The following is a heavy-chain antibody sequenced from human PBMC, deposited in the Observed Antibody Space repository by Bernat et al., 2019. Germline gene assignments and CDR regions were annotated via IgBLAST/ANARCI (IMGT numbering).Heavy chain of an antibody. CDR2: INTNTGNP. Sequence: QVRLVQSGSELKKPGASVKVSCKASGYIFSNYAMNWVRQAPGQGLEWMGWINTNTGNPMYAQGFTGRFVFSLDTSVSTAYLQISSLKAEDTAVYYCARVLAPDCSGGSCYSLGVAYWGQGTVVTASS. D-gene: IGHD2-15*01. J-gene: IGHJ4*02. V-gene: IGHV7-4-1*02. CDR1: GYIFSNYA. CDR3: ARVLAPDCSGGSCYSLGVAY.